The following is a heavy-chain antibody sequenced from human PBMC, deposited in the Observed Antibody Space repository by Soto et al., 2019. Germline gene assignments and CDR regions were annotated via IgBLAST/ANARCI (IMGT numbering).Heavy chain of an antibody. D-gene: IGHD3-10*01. Sequence: TSETLSLTCTVSGGSISSGDYYWSWIRQPPGKGLEWIGYIYYSGSTYYNPSLKSRVTISVDTSKNQFSLKLSSVTAADTAVCYCARAPRGNYGYPSYFDYWGQGTLVTVSS. V-gene: IGHV4-30-4*02. CDR3: ARAPRGNYGYPSYFDY. CDR2: IYYSGST. J-gene: IGHJ4*02. CDR1: GGSISSGDYY.